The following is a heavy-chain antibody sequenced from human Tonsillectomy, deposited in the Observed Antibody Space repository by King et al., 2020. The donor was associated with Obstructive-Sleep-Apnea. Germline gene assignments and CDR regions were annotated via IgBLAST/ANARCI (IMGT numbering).Heavy chain of an antibody. CDR3: ARAPTVVTPWAVGFDY. CDR2: SNPNSGCT. D-gene: IGHD4-23*01. J-gene: IGHJ4*02. CDR1: GYTFTGYY. Sequence: VQLVQSGAEVKKPGASVKVSCKASGYTFTGYYMHWVRQAAGQGLEWMGWSNPNSGCTNYAQKFQGRVTVTRDTSVSTAYMVLSSLTSDDTAVYYCARAPTVVTPWAVGFDYWGQGTLVTVSS. V-gene: IGHV1-2*02.